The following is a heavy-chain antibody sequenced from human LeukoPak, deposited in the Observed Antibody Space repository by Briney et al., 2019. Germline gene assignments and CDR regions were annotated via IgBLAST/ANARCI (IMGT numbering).Heavy chain of an antibody. J-gene: IGHJ4*02. D-gene: IGHD3-3*01. CDR3: ATEGTIFGGEFDY. Sequence: SCKVSGYTFTDYYMHWVQQAPGKGLKWMGLVDPEDGETIYAEKFQGRVTITADTSTDTAYMELSSLRSEDTAVYYCATEGTIFGGEFDYWGQGTLVTVSS. CDR1: GYTFTDYY. V-gene: IGHV1-69-2*01. CDR2: VDPEDGET.